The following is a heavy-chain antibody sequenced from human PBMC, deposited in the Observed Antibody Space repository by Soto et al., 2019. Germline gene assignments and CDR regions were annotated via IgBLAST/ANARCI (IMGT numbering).Heavy chain of an antibody. Sequence: QVQLVQSGAEVKEPGSSVKVSCKVSGGTFSSQTINWVRQVPGQGLEWMGSVIPIIGEGKYAQSFLGRVTIPGNRPTSTAYRELSSLRAEATAVYYCARPAVNDLDADSSAFDIWGQGTMVTVSS. CDR2: VIPIIGEG. V-gene: IGHV1-69*02. CDR3: ARPAVNDLDADSSAFDI. J-gene: IGHJ3*02. CDR1: GGTFSSQT. D-gene: IGHD1-1*01.